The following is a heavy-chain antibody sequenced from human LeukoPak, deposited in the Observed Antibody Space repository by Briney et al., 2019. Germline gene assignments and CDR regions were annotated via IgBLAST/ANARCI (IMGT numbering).Heavy chain of an antibody. CDR1: GFTFSSYA. CDR3: AKDLGSVVTPPSLDY. D-gene: IGHD4-23*01. J-gene: IGHJ4*02. CDR2: ISGGGGST. Sequence: GGSLRLSCAASGFTFSSYAMSWVRQAPGKGLEWVSSISGGGGSTYHADSVKGRFTISRDNSKNTLYLQMNSLRAEDTAVYYCAKDLGSVVTPPSLDYWGQGTLVTVSS. V-gene: IGHV3-23*01.